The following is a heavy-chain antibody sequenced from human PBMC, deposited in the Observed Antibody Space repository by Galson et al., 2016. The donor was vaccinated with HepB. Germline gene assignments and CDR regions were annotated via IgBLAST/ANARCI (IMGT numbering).Heavy chain of an antibody. CDR1: GFTFSTYW. CDR2: INSDGSST. CDR3: AREGEYCGGDCYSGYFQY. Sequence: SLRLSCAASGFTFSTYWMHWVRQTPEKGLVWVSLINSDGSSTSYADSVKGRFTISRDNSKNTLYVQMNSLRAEDTAVYYCAREGEYCGGDCYSGYFQYWGQGTLVTVSS. J-gene: IGHJ1*01. D-gene: IGHD2-21*01. V-gene: IGHV3-74*01.